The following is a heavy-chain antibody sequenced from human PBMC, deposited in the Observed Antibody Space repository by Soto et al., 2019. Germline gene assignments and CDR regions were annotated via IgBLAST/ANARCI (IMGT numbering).Heavy chain of an antibody. CDR2: ISYDSDTI. J-gene: IGHJ6*02. D-gene: IGHD3-3*01. Sequence: PGGSLRLSCAGSGFTFGTHSMNWVRQAAGKGLEWIAYISYDSDTIQYADSVKGRFTISRDNAKNSLYLQMNSLRDEDTAVYYCARLYYDYVWGQGTTVTVSS. V-gene: IGHV3-48*02. CDR1: GFTFGTHS. CDR3: ARLYYDYV.